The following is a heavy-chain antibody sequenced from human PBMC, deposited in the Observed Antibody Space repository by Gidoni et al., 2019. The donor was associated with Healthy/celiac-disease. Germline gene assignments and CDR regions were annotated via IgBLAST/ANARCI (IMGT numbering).Heavy chain of an antibody. Sequence: KKPGSSVKVSCKASGGTFSSYAISWVRQAPGQGLEWMGGIIPIFGTANYAQKFQGRVTITAEKSTSTAYMELSSLRSEDTAVYCCAGQIMITFGGGNYYYYYGMDVWGQGTTVTVSS. CDR2: IIPIFGTA. CDR3: AGQIMITFGGGNYYYYYGMDV. D-gene: IGHD3-16*01. J-gene: IGHJ6*02. CDR1: GGTFSSYA. V-gene: IGHV1-69*06.